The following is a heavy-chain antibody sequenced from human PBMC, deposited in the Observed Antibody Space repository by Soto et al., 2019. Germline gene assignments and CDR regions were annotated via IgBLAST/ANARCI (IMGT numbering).Heavy chain of an antibody. CDR3: ARHLAAGDS. J-gene: IGHJ4*02. CDR2: VNPTGGST. V-gene: IGHV1-46*03. CDR1: GYTFTSYY. D-gene: IGHD6-25*01. Sequence: QVQLVQSGAEVKKPGASVRVSCKASGYTFTSYYIHWVRQAPGQGLEWMAIVNPTGGSTNYAQKFQGRITGTFDPSTSTVFMELNSLGYEDTAVYYCARHLAAGDSWGQGTLVTVSS.